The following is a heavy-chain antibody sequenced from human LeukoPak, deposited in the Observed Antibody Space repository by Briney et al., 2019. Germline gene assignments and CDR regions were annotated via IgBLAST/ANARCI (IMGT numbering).Heavy chain of an antibody. CDR2: INANSGGT. D-gene: IGHD6-13*01. Sequence: ASVKVSCKASGYTFTGYYIHWVRQAPGQGLEWMGWINANSGGTNCEQKFQGRITVTSDTSISTAYMELSRLRSDDTAVYYCARGYSSSWVSGYFQHWGQGTLVTVSS. CDR3: ARGYSSSWVSGYFQH. J-gene: IGHJ1*01. CDR1: GYTFTGYY. V-gene: IGHV1-2*02.